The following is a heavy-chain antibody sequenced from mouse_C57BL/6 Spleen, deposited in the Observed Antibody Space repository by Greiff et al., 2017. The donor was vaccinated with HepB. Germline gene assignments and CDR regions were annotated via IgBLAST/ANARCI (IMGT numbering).Heavy chain of an antibody. J-gene: IGHJ2*01. CDR1: GYTFTSYD. Sequence: VQLQQSGPELVKPGASVKLSCKASGYTFTSYDINWVKQRPGQGLEWIGWIYPRDGSTKYNEKFKGKATLTVDTSSSTAYMELHSLTSEYSAVYFCARSTMITRYYFDYWGQGTTLTVSS. CDR3: ARSTMITRYYFDY. D-gene: IGHD2-4*01. CDR2: IYPRDGST. V-gene: IGHV1-85*01.